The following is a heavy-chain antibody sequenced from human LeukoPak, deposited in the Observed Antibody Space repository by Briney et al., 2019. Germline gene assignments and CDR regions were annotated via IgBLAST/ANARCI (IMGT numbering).Heavy chain of an antibody. J-gene: IGHJ4*02. Sequence: GASVKISCKASGYTFTGYYMHWVRQAPGQGLEWMGWINPNSGGTNYAQKFQGRVTMTRDTSISTAYMELSRRRSDDTAVYYCARVIGVATIPTNWGQGTLVTVSS. CDR2: INPNSGGT. D-gene: IGHD5-12*01. CDR1: GYTFTGYY. CDR3: ARVIGVATIPTN. V-gene: IGHV1-2*02.